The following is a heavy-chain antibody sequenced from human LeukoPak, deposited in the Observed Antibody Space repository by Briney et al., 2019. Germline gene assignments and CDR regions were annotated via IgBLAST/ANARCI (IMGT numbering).Heavy chain of an antibody. Sequence: GSLRLSCAASGFTFSSYEMNWVRQAPGKGLEWVSYISSSGSTIYYADSVKGRFTISRDNAKNLLYLQMNSLRAEDTAVYYCARIIAAAIFDYWGQGTLVTVSS. D-gene: IGHD6-13*01. CDR1: GFTFSSYE. CDR3: ARIIAAAIFDY. J-gene: IGHJ4*02. V-gene: IGHV3-48*03. CDR2: ISSSGSTI.